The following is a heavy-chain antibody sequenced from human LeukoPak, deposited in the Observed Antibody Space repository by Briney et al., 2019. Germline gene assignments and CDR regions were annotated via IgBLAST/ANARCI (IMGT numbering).Heavy chain of an antibody. D-gene: IGHD3-22*01. V-gene: IGHV5-51*01. CDR2: VYPGDFDT. CDR1: GYTFNIYW. J-gene: IGHJ4*02. Sequence: GESLKISCKGSGYTFNIYWIGWVRQMPGKGLEWMGIVYPGDFDTRYSPSFQGQVTISADKSISTAYLQWSSLKASDTAMFYCARVPDSTGYFYYFDYWGQGTLVTVSA. CDR3: ARVPDSTGYFYYFDY.